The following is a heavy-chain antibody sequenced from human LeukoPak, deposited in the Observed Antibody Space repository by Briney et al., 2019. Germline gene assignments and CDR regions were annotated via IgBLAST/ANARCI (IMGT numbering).Heavy chain of an antibody. J-gene: IGHJ6*04. CDR3: ARDDASTARASGMDV. D-gene: IGHD6-6*01. V-gene: IGHV3-21*01. CDR1: GFTFTTYD. CDR2: ISRDSAYT. Sequence: PGGSLRLSCAASGFTFTTYDMNWVRQAPGKGLEWVSYISRDSAYTYLADSVKGRFTISRDNAKNSLYLQMDSLRGEDTAVYYCARDDASTARASGMDVWGKGTTVTVSS.